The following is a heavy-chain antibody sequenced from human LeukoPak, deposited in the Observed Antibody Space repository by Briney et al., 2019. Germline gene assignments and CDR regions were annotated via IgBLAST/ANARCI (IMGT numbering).Heavy chain of an antibody. J-gene: IGHJ4*02. CDR2: IYYRGCT. CDR1: GGSISSYY. V-gene: IGHV4-59*01. Sequence: SETLSLTCTVSGGSISSYYWNWIRHPPGTGLEGLGYIYYRGCTNYNPSLKSRVTTSVDTSKNQFSLKLSSVTAADTAVYYCARERLGYYDRSGLDYWGQGTLVTVSS. D-gene: IGHD3-22*01. CDR3: ARERLGYYDRSGLDY.